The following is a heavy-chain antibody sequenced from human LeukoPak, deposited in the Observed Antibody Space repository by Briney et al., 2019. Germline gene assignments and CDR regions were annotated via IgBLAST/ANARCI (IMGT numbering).Heavy chain of an antibody. CDR3: ARDRESSSWFDY. D-gene: IGHD6-13*01. Sequence: GGSLRLSCAASGFTFSSFAMSWVRQAPGKGLEWVSSVSLNGRNTFYADSVKGRFTISRDNAKNSLYLQMNSLRAEDTAVYYCARDRESSSWFDYWGQGTLVTVSS. CDR1: GFTFSSFA. J-gene: IGHJ4*02. V-gene: IGHV3-21*01. CDR2: VSLNGRNT.